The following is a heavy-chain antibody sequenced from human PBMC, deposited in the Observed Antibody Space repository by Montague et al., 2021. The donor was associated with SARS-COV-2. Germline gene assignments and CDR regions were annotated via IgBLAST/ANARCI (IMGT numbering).Heavy chain of an antibody. CDR3: ARVFPRWLQFDPYFDD. CDR2: IYYSGST. D-gene: IGHD5-24*01. Sequence: SETLSLTCTVSGGSISSYNWSWIRHPPGKGLEWIGNIYYSGSTNYNSSXXSRVTISVDTSKNQFSLKLSSVTAADTAVYYCARVFPRWLQFDPYFDDWGQGTLVTVSS. V-gene: IGHV4-59*01. J-gene: IGHJ4*02. CDR1: GGSISSYN.